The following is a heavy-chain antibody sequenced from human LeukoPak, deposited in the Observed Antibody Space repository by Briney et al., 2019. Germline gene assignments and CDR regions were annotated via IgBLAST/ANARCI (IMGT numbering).Heavy chain of an antibody. J-gene: IGHJ4*02. CDR3: AKPPPDSSSWLFDS. Sequence: PGGSLRLSCAASGFTFSTYAMSWVRQAPGKGLEWVSTISDNGGSTYYADSVKGRFTISRDNSMNTLYLQMNSLRVEDTAVCYCAKPPPDSSSWLFDSWGQGALVTVSS. D-gene: IGHD6-13*01. V-gene: IGHV3-23*01. CDR2: ISDNGGST. CDR1: GFTFSTYA.